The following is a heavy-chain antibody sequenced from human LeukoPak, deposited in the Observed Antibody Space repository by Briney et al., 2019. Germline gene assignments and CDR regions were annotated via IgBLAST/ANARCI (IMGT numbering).Heavy chain of an antibody. Sequence: GGSLRLSCAASGCTFSSYTMTWVRQAPGKGLEWVSAISVSGGSTSYIESVKGRFSTSRDNSKNTLYLQMNSLRAEDTAVYYCAKGGPGSYYLDFWGQGTLVTVSS. V-gene: IGHV3-23*01. CDR3: AKGGPGSYYLDF. J-gene: IGHJ4*02. CDR2: ISVSGGST. CDR1: GCTFSSYT. D-gene: IGHD3-10*01.